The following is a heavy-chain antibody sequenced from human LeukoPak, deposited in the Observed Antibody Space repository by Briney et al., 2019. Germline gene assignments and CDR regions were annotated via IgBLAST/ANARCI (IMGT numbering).Heavy chain of an antibody. CDR2: MNPSGST. CDR3: ARGRQDVTMIVVVMTAVSYYLDV. D-gene: IGHD3-22*01. Sequence: PSETRSLTCAVYGGSFSGYYWTWIRQTPEKGLEWIGEMNPSGSTSYNPSLKSRVTISVDTSKNQFSLKLSSVTAADTAVYYCARGRQDVTMIVVVMTAVSYYLDVWGKGTTVTVS. V-gene: IGHV4-34*01. J-gene: IGHJ6*03. CDR1: GGSFSGYY.